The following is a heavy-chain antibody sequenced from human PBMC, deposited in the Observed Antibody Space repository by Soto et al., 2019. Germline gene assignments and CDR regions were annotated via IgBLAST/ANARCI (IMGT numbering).Heavy chain of an antibody. CDR3: ARLEVAGTVRWFDP. J-gene: IGHJ5*02. CDR1: GFTFRNYW. Sequence: EVQLVESGGGLVQPGGSLRLSCAASGFTFRNYWMHWVRQVPGKGLVWVSRINSDGGSTSYADSVKGRFTISRDNAKNTLYLQMNSLRADDTAVYYCARLEVAGTVRWFDPWGQGPLVTVSS. CDR2: INSDGGST. D-gene: IGHD6-19*01. V-gene: IGHV3-74*01.